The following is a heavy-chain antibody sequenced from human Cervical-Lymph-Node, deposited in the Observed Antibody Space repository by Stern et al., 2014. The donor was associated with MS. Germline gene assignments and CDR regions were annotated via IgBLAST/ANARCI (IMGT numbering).Heavy chain of an antibody. CDR2: LNTNSDDP. J-gene: IGHJ4*02. CDR1: GYDFTGFF. CDR3: AREATRIIVGIDY. D-gene: IGHD2/OR15-2a*01. V-gene: IGHV1-2*06. Sequence: QVQLVESGAKMKKPGASVRVSCKAFGYDFTGFFIHWVRQVPGPGLEWMGRLNTNSDDPTYAQNFQDRVTLTRDTSIGTAYLELSRLTSADTAVYYCAREATRIIVGIDYWGQGTPVTVSS.